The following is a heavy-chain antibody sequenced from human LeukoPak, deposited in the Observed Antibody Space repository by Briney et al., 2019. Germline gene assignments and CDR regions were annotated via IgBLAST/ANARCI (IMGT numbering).Heavy chain of an antibody. V-gene: IGHV4-34*01. CDR3: ARHIGYCSSTSCYTLGYYYGMDV. CDR1: GGSFSGYY. CDR2: INHSGST. J-gene: IGHJ6*02. Sequence: SETLSLTCAVYGGSFSGYYWSLIRQPPGKGLEWIGEINHSGSTNYNPSLKSRVTISVDTSKNQFSLKLSSVTAADTAVYYCARHIGYCSSTSCYTLGYYYGMDVWGQGTTVTVSS. D-gene: IGHD2-2*02.